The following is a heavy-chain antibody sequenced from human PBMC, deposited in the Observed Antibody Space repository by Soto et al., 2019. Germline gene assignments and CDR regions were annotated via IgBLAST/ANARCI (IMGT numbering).Heavy chain of an antibody. Sequence: GESLKISCKGSGYSFTSYWIGWVRQMPGKGLEWMGIIYPGDSDTRYSPSFQGQVTISADKSISTAYLQWRSLKASDTAMYYCARHPGLTMIALYGMAVWGQGTTVTVCS. V-gene: IGHV5-51*01. CDR2: IYPGDSDT. CDR1: GYSFTSYW. D-gene: IGHD3-22*01. J-gene: IGHJ6*02. CDR3: ARHPGLTMIALYGMAV.